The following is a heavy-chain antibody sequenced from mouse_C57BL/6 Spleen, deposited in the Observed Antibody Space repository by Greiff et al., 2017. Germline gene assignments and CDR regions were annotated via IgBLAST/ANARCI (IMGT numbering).Heavy chain of an antibody. V-gene: IGHV1-69*01. J-gene: IGHJ1*03. CDR2: IDPSDSYT. CDR3: ARSYYGSSLRWYCDV. Sequence: QVQLQQPGAELVMPGASVKLSCKASGYTFTSYWMHWVKQRPGQGLEWIGEIDPSDSYTNYNQKFKGKSTLTVDKSSSTAYMQLSSLTSEDSAVYYCARSYYGSSLRWYCDVWGTGTTVTVSS. D-gene: IGHD1-1*01. CDR1: GYTFTSYW.